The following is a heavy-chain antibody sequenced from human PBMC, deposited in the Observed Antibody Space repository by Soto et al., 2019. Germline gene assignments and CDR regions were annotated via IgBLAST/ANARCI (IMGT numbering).Heavy chain of an antibody. J-gene: IGHJ4*02. CDR3: ARERGDYGGNYYFDY. Sequence: SETLSLTCTVSGGSISSYYWSWIRQPPGKGLEWIGYIYYSGSTNYNPSLKSRVTISVDTSKNQFSLKLSSVTAADTAVYYCARERGDYGGNYYFDYWGQGTLVTVSS. CDR2: IYYSGST. D-gene: IGHD4-17*01. V-gene: IGHV4-59*01. CDR1: GGSISSYY.